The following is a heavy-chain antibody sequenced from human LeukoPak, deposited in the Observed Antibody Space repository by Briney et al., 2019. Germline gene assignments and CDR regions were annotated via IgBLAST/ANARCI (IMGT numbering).Heavy chain of an antibody. V-gene: IGHV3-33*06. CDR2: IWDDGSNK. D-gene: IGHD6-19*01. CDR3: AKARGYIGVAGTVPVDY. J-gene: IGHJ4*02. Sequence: GGSLRLSCAASGFTFRSYGMHWVRQAPGKGLEWVAVIWDDGSNKYYAESVKGRFTVSRDNSKNTLYLQVTSLRVEDTAVYYCAKARGYIGVAGTVPVDYWGQGTLVTVSS. CDR1: GFTFRSYG.